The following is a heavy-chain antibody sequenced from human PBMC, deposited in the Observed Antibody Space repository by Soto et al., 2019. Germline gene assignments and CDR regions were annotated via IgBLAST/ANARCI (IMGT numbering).Heavy chain of an antibody. CDR2: IWYDGSNK. J-gene: IGHJ3*02. D-gene: IGHD3-10*01. CDR1: GFTFSSYG. V-gene: IGHV3-33*01. Sequence: QVQLVESGGGVVQPGRSLRLSCAASGFTFSSYGMHWVRQAPGKGLEWVAVIWYDGSNKYYADSVKGRFTISRDNSKNTLYLQMNSLRAEDTAVYYCARDRGSGSYPWDHDAFDIWGQGTMVTVSS. CDR3: ARDRGSGSYPWDHDAFDI.